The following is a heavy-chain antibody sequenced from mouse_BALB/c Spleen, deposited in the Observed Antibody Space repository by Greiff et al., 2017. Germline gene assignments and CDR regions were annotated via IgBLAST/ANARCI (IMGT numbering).Heavy chain of an antibody. V-gene: IGHV1S41*01. Sequence: DLVKPGASVKLSCKASGYTFTSYWINWIKQRPGQGLEWIGRIAPGSGSTYYNEMFKGKATLTVDTSSSTAYIQLSSLSSEDSAVYLCARRRTEGAMDYWGQGTSVTVSS. J-gene: IGHJ4*01. CDR3: ARRRTEGAMDY. CDR2: IAPGSGST. D-gene: IGHD4-1*01. CDR1: GYTFTSYW.